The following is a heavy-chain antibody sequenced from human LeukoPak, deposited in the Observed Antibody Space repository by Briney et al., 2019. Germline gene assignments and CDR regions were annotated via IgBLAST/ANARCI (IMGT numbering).Heavy chain of an antibody. CDR2: ISDSGGRT. V-gene: IGHV3-23*01. J-gene: IGHJ4*02. Sequence: GGSLRLSCVVSGITLSNYGMSWVRQAPGKGLEWVAGISDSGGRTNYADPVKGRFTISRDSPKNTLYLQMNSLRAEDTAVYFCAKRGVVIRVILVGFHKEAYYFDSWGQGALVTVPS. D-gene: IGHD3-22*01. CDR3: AKRGVVIRVILVGFHKEAYYFDS. CDR1: GITLSNYG.